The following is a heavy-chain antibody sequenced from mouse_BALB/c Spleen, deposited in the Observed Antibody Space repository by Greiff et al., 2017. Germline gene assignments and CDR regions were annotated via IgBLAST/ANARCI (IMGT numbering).Heavy chain of an antibody. Sequence: QVQLQQSGAELAKPGASVKMSCKASGYTFTSYWMHWVKQRPGQGLEWIGYINPSTGYTEYNQKFKDKATLTADKSSSTAYMQLSSLTSEDSAVYYCARRLYYGNSWFAYWGQGALVTVSA. CDR1: GYTFTSYW. D-gene: IGHD2-1*01. CDR2: INPSTGYT. J-gene: IGHJ3*01. CDR3: ARRLYYGNSWFAY. V-gene: IGHV1-7*01.